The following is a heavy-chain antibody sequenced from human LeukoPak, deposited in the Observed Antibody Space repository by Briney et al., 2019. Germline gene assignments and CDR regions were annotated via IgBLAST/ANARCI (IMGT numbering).Heavy chain of an antibody. V-gene: IGHV3-7*01. CDR1: GFTFSSYW. J-gene: IGHJ4*02. D-gene: IGHD2-21*02. CDR3: ARIPASIVLVTATYYFDY. Sequence: PGGSLRLSCAASGFTFSSYWMSWVRQAPGKGLEWAANIKQDGSEKYYVDSVKGRFTISRDNAKNSLYLQMNSLRAEDTAVYYCARIPASIVLVTATYYFDYWGQGTLVTVSS. CDR2: IKQDGSEK.